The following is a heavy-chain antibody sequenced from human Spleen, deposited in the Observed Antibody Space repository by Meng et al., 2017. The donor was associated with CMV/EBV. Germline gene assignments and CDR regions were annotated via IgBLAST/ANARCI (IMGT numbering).Heavy chain of an antibody. J-gene: IGHJ3*02. CDR2: IYYSGST. CDR1: GGSISSSSYY. V-gene: IGHV4-39*01. CDR3: ARDGYNSEAFDI. D-gene: IGHD5-24*01. Sequence: SETLSLTCTVSGGSISSSSYYWGWIRQPPGKGLEWIGSIYYSGSTYYNPSLKSRVTISVDTSKNQFSLKVTSVTAADTAVYYCARDGYNSEAFDIWGQGKRV.